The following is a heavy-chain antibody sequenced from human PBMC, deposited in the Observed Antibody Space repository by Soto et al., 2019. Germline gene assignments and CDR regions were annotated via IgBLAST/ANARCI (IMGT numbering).Heavy chain of an antibody. J-gene: IGHJ4*02. V-gene: IGHV3-30*18. CDR2: ISYDGSNK. CDR1: GFTFSSYG. Sequence: PGGSLRLSCAASGFTFSSYGMHWVRQAPGKGLEWVAVISYDGSNKYYADSVKGRFTISRDNSKNTLYLQMNSLRAEDTAVYYCAKEGIYDYVWGSYRYTPFDYWGQGTLVTVSS. CDR3: AKEGIYDYVWGSYRYTPFDY. D-gene: IGHD3-16*02.